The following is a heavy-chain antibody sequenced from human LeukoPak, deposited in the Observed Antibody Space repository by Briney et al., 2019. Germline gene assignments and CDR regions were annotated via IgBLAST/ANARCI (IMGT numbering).Heavy chain of an antibody. CDR2: IYPGDSDT. D-gene: IGHD6-13*01. CDR3: ARHSSPEGKIIAAAGIDY. CDR1: GYSFTSYW. J-gene: IGHJ4*02. V-gene: IGHV5-51*01. Sequence: GESLKISCKGSGYSFTSYWIGWVRQMPGKGLEWMGIIYPGDSDTRYSPSFQGQVTISADKSISTAYLQWSSLKASDTAMYYCARHSSPEGKIIAAAGIDYWGQGTLVTVSS.